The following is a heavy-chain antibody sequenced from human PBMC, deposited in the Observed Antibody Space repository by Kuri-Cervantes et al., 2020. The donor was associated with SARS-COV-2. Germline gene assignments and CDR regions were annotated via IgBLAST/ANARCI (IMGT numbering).Heavy chain of an antibody. CDR1: GFTFSSYW. CDR3: AKTSGDDRLKSDFDY. D-gene: IGHD5-12*01. Sequence: GESLKISCAASGFTFSSYWMHWVRQAPGKGLVWVSRINSDGSSTSYADSVKGRFTISRDNAKNTLYLQMDSLRAEDTAVYYCAKTSGDDRLKSDFDYWGQGTLVTVSS. V-gene: IGHV3-74*01. J-gene: IGHJ4*02. CDR2: INSDGSST.